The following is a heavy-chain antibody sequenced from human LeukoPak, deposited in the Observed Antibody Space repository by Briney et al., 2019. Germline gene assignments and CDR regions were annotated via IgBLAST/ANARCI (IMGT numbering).Heavy chain of an antibody. Sequence: PGGSLRLSCAASGFTFSSYAMHWVRQAPGKGLEWVAVISYDGSNKYYADSVKGRFTISRDNSKNTLYLQMNSLRAEDTAVYYCARGLQQLVQGAFDIWGQGTMVTVSS. J-gene: IGHJ3*02. CDR1: GFTFSSYA. V-gene: IGHV3-30-3*01. CDR3: ARGLQQLVQGAFDI. D-gene: IGHD6-13*01. CDR2: ISYDGSNK.